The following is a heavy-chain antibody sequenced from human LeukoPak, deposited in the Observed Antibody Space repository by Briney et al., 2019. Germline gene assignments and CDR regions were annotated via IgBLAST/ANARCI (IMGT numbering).Heavy chain of an antibody. J-gene: IGHJ5*02. CDR1: GFTFSDHH. CDR3: ARAIDSSGWRNWFDP. V-gene: IGHV3-72*01. CDR2: SRNKGRGYST. D-gene: IGHD6-19*01. Sequence: GGSLRLSCAASGFTFSDHHMDWVPQAPGKGLELFGRSRNKGRGYSTVFAASVKGRSTISRDEPKNSLYVHVDSMKTEDTAVYYCARAIDSSGWRNWFDPWGQGTLVTVSS.